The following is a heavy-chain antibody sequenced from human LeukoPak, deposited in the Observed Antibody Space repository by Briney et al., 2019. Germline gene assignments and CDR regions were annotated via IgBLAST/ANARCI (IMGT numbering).Heavy chain of an antibody. J-gene: IGHJ6*04. V-gene: IGHV1-69*04. CDR1: GGTFSSYS. D-gene: IGHD6-13*01. CDR3: TRVGDRSSARCYYYYGVDV. CDR2: IIPILGIA. Sequence: SVKLSCNASGGTFSSYSISWVRQPPGQGLEWMGKIIPILGIANYAQNLKGIATTTATTYNSTAFKQLSILRADAAAEYYCTRVGDRSSARCYYYYGVDVWGKGTRVTVSS.